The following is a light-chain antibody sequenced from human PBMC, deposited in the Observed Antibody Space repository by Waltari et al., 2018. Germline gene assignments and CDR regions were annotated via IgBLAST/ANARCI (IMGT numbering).Light chain of an antibody. CDR1: RLPHQY. Sequence: SYALTQPPSVSVSPGQTATLTFSGDRLPHQYVTWYQQRPGRAPSLVIYKDTERPSGIPERFSGSSSGTTVSLTLSGVQAEDEADYYCQTTDSSGIYSFGGGTKLTVL. CDR3: QTTDSSGIYS. J-gene: IGLJ2*01. V-gene: IGLV3-25*03. CDR2: KDT.